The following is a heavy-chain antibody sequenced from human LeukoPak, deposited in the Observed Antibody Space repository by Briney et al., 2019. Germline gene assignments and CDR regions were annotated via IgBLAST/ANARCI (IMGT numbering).Heavy chain of an antibody. CDR1: GFTFSSYG. Sequence: GGSLRLSCAASGFTFSSYGMSWVRQAPGKGLEWVSAISGSGGSTYYADSVKGRFTISRDNSKNTLYLQMNSLRAEDTAVYYCAKDPRDYYDSSGYLDYWGQGTLVTVSS. CDR2: ISGSGGST. CDR3: AKDPRDYYDSSGYLDY. D-gene: IGHD3-22*01. V-gene: IGHV3-23*01. J-gene: IGHJ4*02.